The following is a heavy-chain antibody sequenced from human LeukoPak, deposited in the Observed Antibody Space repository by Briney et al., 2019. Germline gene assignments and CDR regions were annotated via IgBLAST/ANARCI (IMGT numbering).Heavy chain of an antibody. CDR2: IYYSGST. Sequence: PSETLSLTCTVSGGSISSYYWSWIRQPPGKGLEWIGYIYYSGSTNYNPSLKSRVTISVDTSKNQFSLKLSSVTAADTAVYYCARDRRSGSYYKAQWFDPWGQGTLVTVSS. J-gene: IGHJ5*02. V-gene: IGHV4-59*01. CDR1: GGSISSYY. D-gene: IGHD1-26*01. CDR3: ARDRRSGSYYKAQWFDP.